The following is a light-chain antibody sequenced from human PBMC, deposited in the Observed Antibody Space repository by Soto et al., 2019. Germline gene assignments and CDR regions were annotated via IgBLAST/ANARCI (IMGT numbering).Light chain of an antibody. CDR2: GAS. V-gene: IGKV3-15*01. CDR3: QQYNKWPRT. CDR1: QSISSD. Sequence: EIVMTRSPATPSVSPGERATLSCRASQSISSDVAWYQQKPGQAPRLLIYGASTTATGIPARFSGSGSGTEFTLTISSLQSEDFAVYNCQQYNKWPRTFGQGTKVDIK. J-gene: IGKJ2*01.